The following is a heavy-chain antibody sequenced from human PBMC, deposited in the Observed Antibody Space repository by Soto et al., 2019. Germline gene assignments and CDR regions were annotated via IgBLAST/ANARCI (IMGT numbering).Heavy chain of an antibody. Sequence: QLVQSGAEVKKPGASVKVSCRTSGYTFTSYGISWVRQAPGQGLEWMGWISAHSGNIKCVQKLQDRVTMSTDTSTNTAYMELRSLRSDDTAVYYCARASRRYSSSPHNWFDPWGQGTLVTVSS. D-gene: IGHD6-13*01. CDR1: GYTFTSYG. V-gene: IGHV1-18*01. CDR3: ARASRRYSSSPHNWFDP. J-gene: IGHJ5*02. CDR2: ISAHSGNI.